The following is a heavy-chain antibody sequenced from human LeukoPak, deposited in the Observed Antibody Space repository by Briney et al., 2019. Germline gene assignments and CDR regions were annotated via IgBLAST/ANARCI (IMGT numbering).Heavy chain of an antibody. CDR1: GSTFSNYS. CDR2: ISSSSSLI. Sequence: GGSLRLSCAASGSTFSNYSMNWVRQAPGKGLEWVLSISSSSSLIYYADSVKGRFTISRDNAKNSLYLQMNSLRAEDTAVYYCARDYSYFDYWGQGTLVTVSS. V-gene: IGHV3-21*01. J-gene: IGHJ4*02. D-gene: IGHD2-15*01. CDR3: ARDYSYFDY.